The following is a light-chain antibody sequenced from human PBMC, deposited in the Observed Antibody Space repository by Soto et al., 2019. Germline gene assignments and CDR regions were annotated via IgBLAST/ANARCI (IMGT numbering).Light chain of an antibody. CDR3: SSYSTATQGVL. Sequence: QSVLTQPASVSGSPGQSITISCTGTSSDVGGYIYVSWFQHHPGKAPKLMIYELSNRPSGVSNRFSGSRSDNTASLTISGLPAEDEAIYYCSSYSTATQGVLFGGGTKLTVL. V-gene: IGLV2-14*01. CDR2: ELS. J-gene: IGLJ2*01. CDR1: SSDVGGYIY.